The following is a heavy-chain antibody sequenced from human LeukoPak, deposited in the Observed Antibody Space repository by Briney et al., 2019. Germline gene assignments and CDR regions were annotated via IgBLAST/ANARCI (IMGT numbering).Heavy chain of an antibody. CDR1: GFILSDYN. CDR2: IAISVSYI. D-gene: IGHD1-26*01. CDR3: ARDLSATIRAYDY. J-gene: IGHJ4*02. Sequence: RGSPRLSCAASGFILSDYNMNWVRHAPGEGLEWVSFIAISVSYITYADSVKGPFTISRDNAKNSLYLQMTSLRAEDTAVYYCARDLSATIRAYDYWGQGTLVTVSS. V-gene: IGHV3-21*01.